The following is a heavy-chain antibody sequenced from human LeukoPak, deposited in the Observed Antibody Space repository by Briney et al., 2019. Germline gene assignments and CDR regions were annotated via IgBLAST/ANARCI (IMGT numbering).Heavy chain of an antibody. CDR3: ARAVHRYSGYERSDAFDI. V-gene: IGHV3-66*01. CDR1: GSTVSSNY. J-gene: IGHJ3*02. Sequence: GGSLRLSCAASGSTVSSNYMSWVRQAPGKGLEWVSVIYSGGSTYYADSVKGRFTISRDNSKNTLYLQTNSLRAEDTAVYYCARAVHRYSGYERSDAFDIWGQGTMVTVSS. D-gene: IGHD5-12*01. CDR2: IYSGGST.